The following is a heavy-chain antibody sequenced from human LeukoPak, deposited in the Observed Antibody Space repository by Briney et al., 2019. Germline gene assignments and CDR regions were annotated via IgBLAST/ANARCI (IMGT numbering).Heavy chain of an antibody. J-gene: IGHJ4*02. CDR3: AKEVRIAAAGTVRGLFDY. CDR2: ISGSGGST. Sequence: PGGSLRLSCAASGLTFSSYAMSWVRQAPGKGLEWVSAISGSGGSTYYADSVKGRFTISRDNSKNTLYLQMNSLRAEDTAVYYCAKEVRIAAAGTVRGLFDYWGQGTLVTVSS. CDR1: GLTFSSYA. D-gene: IGHD6-13*01. V-gene: IGHV3-23*01.